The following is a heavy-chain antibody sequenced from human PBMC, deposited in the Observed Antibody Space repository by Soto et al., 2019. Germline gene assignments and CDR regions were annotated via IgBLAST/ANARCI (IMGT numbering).Heavy chain of an antibody. J-gene: IGHJ3*02. CDR1: GYNFXKYA. Sequence: GGSLRLSCVASGYNFXKYAVSWVRQAPGKGLEWVSAISSGGDNTHYADSVKGRFTITRDNSKNMLYLEMNSLTVEDTAVYYCVRRAQYFDGTGFHAFDIWGQGTRVTVSS. CDR3: VRRAQYFDGTGFHAFDI. V-gene: IGHV3-23*01. D-gene: IGHD3-22*01. CDR2: ISSGGDNT.